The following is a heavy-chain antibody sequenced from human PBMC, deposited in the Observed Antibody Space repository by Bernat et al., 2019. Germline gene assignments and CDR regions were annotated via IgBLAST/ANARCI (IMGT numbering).Heavy chain of an antibody. CDR2: ISYDGSNK. V-gene: IGHV3-30*18. D-gene: IGHD6-19*01. CDR1: GFTFSSYG. Sequence: QVQLVESGGGVVQPGRSLRLSCAASGFTFSSYGMHWVRQAPGKGLEWVAVISYDGSNKYYADSVKGRFTISRDNSTNTLYLQMNSLRAEDTAVYYCAKDSSGWGDYFDYWGQGTLVTVSS. CDR3: AKDSSGWGDYFDY. J-gene: IGHJ4*02.